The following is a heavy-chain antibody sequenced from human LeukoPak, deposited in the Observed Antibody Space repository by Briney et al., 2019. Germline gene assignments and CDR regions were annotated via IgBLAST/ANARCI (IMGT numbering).Heavy chain of an antibody. J-gene: IGHJ4*02. V-gene: IGHV3-21*01. Sequence: XGSLRLSCAASGFTFSSYSMNWVRQAPGKGLEWVSSISSSSSYIYYADSVKGRFTISRDNAKNSLYLQMNSLRAEDTAVYYCASRAVAGTESDYWGQGTLVTVSS. CDR3: ASRAVAGTESDY. CDR1: GFTFSSYS. CDR2: ISSSSSYI. D-gene: IGHD6-19*01.